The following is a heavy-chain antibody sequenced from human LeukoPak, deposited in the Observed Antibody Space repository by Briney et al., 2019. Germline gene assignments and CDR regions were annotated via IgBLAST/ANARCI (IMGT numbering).Heavy chain of an antibody. V-gene: IGHV4-4*07. J-gene: IGHJ4*02. Sequence: KTSETLSLTCTVPGGSISSYYWSWIRQPAGKGLEWIGRIYTSGSTNYNPSLKSRVTMSVDTSKNQFSLKLSSVTAADTAVYYCARDQYYYDSSGYYRIDYWGQGTLVTVSS. CDR1: GGSISSYY. D-gene: IGHD3-22*01. CDR3: ARDQYYYDSSGYYRIDY. CDR2: IYTSGST.